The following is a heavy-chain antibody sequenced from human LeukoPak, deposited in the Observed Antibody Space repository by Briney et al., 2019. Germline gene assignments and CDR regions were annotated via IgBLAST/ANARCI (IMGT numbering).Heavy chain of an antibody. CDR2: MYYSGST. V-gene: IGHV4-61*01. J-gene: IGHJ2*01. CDR1: GGSVSRSNYY. Sequence: SETLSLTCNVSGGSVSRSNYYWTWIRQPPGKGLEWIGYMYYSGSTYYNPSLKSRVTISIDTSKNQFSLKLSSVTAADTAVYYCASEYRSDSYFDLWGRGSLVTVSS. CDR3: ASEYRSDSYFDL. D-gene: IGHD6-19*01.